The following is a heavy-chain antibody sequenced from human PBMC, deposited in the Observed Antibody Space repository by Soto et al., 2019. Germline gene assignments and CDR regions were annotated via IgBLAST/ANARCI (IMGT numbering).Heavy chain of an antibody. CDR1: GFTFSTSP. CDR2: ISPTGGTT. J-gene: IGHJ4*02. D-gene: IGHD6-13*01. Sequence: GGSLRLSCSASGFTFSTSPMHWVRQAPGKGLEYVSAISPTGGTTYYADSLKGRFTTSRDNSKSTLYLHMSSLRTEDTAVYYCGRKEVSGSIDCWGQGTLVTVSS. CDR3: GRKEVSGSIDC. V-gene: IGHV3-64D*06.